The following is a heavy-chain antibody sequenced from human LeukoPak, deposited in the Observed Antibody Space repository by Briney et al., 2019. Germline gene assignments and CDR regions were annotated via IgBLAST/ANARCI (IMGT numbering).Heavy chain of an antibody. Sequence: PSETLSLTCIVSDYSINSIYYWGWIRQPPGKGLEWIGSIYHNGSTYYNPSLKSRVTILVDTSKNQFSLKLSSVTAADTAVYYCARLDSSGWYHFEDYWGQGTLVTVSS. CDR2: IYHNGST. CDR1: DYSINSIYY. CDR3: ARLDSSGWYHFEDY. D-gene: IGHD6-19*01. J-gene: IGHJ4*02. V-gene: IGHV4-38-2*02.